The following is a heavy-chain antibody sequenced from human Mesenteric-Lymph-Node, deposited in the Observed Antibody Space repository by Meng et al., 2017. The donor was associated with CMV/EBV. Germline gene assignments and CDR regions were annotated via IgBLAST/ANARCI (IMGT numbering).Heavy chain of an antibody. Sequence: GGSLRLSCAASGFTFSTYSMNWVRQAPGKWLEWVSSISSSSSFIYYADSVKGRFTISRDNAKNSLYLQMHSLRAEDTALYYCARGTCIAGSCPLFDYWGQGTLVTVSS. J-gene: IGHJ4*02. CDR1: GFTFSTYS. CDR2: ISSSSSFI. V-gene: IGHV3-21*01. CDR3: ARGTCIAGSCPLFDY. D-gene: IGHD2-15*01.